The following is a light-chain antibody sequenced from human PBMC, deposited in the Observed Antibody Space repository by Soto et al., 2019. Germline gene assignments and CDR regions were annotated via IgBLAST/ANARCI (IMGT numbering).Light chain of an antibody. CDR1: ESISDW. Sequence: DIQMTQSPSTLSASVGDRVTITCRASESISDWLAWYQQKPGKAPKLLIYKASSIESGAPSRFSGSASGAEFTLTISGLQPDDFATYYCQQYNSYMYTFGQGTKLEIK. CDR2: KAS. CDR3: QQYNSYMYT. J-gene: IGKJ2*01. V-gene: IGKV1-5*03.